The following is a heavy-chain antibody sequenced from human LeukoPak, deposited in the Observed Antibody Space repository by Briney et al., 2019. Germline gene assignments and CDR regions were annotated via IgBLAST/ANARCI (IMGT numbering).Heavy chain of an antibody. Sequence: GGSLTLSCAASGFTFYDYAMHWVRQAPGKGLEWVSSISDSGGTIYHTDSVKGRFTTSRDNSKKTLYLQMNSLRAEDTAVYYCAKDRAIRGGKGFDSWGQGTLVTVSS. J-gene: IGHJ4*02. CDR1: GFTFYDYA. CDR3: AKDRAIRGGKGFDS. CDR2: ISDSGGTI. D-gene: IGHD3-10*01. V-gene: IGHV3-23*01.